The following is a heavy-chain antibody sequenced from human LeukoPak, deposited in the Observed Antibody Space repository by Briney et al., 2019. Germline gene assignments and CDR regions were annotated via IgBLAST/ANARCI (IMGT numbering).Heavy chain of an antibody. V-gene: IGHV3-23*01. CDR3: ARDVYCSGGSCYQH. CDR1: GFTFSSYA. J-gene: IGHJ1*01. Sequence: PGGSLRLSCAASGFTFSSYAMSWVRQAPGNGLEWVSAISGSGGSTYYADSVKGRFTISRDKSKNTLYLQMNSLRAEDTAVYYCARDVYCSGGSCYQHWGQGTLVTVSS. D-gene: IGHD2-15*01. CDR2: ISGSGGST.